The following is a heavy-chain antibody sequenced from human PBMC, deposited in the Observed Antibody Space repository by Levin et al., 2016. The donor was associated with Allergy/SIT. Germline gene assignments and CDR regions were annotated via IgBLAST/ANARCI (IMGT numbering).Heavy chain of an antibody. Sequence: ASVKVSCKASGYTFNRYHMQWVRQAPGQGLEWMGIINTRRGDTSYAQKFQGRVTMSSYASTTTVYLELRGLRSEDTAVYYCVKDAGGKMTNIWSGPYPTDHWGQGTLVTVSP. V-gene: IGHV1-46*02. CDR1: GYTFNRYH. CDR3: VKDAGGKMTNIWSGPYPTDH. CDR2: INTRRGDT. J-gene: IGHJ4*02. D-gene: IGHD3-3*01.